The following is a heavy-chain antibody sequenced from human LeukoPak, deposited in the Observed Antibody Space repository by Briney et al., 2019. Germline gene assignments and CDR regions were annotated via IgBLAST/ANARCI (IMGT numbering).Heavy chain of an antibody. Sequence: ASVKVSCKASGYTFTGYYMHWVRQAPGQGLEWMGWINPNSGGTNYAQKFQGRVTMTRDTSISTAYMELSRLRSDDTVVYYCARDRRVRGVTEKYYYYMDVWGKGTTVTVSS. CDR1: GYTFTGYY. CDR2: INPNSGGT. D-gene: IGHD3-10*01. J-gene: IGHJ6*03. V-gene: IGHV1-2*02. CDR3: ARDRRVRGVTEKYYYYMDV.